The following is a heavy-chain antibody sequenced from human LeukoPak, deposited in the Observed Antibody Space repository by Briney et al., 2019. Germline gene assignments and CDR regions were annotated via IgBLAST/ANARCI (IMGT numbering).Heavy chain of an antibody. V-gene: IGHV3-30-3*01. J-gene: IGHJ4*02. CDR1: GFTFSSYA. CDR3: ARERYYDSSGYNWDFDY. Sequence: PGRSLRLSCAASGFTFSSYAMHWVRQAPGKGLEWVAVISYDGSNKYYADSVKGRFTISRDNSKNTLYLQMNSPRAEDTAVYYCARERYYDSSGYNWDFDYWGQGTLVTVSS. CDR2: ISYDGSNK. D-gene: IGHD3-22*01.